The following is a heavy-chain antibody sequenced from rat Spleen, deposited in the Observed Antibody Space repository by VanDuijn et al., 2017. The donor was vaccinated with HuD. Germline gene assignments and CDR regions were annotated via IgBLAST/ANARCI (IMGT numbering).Heavy chain of an antibody. CDR2: MWTGGST. CDR1: GFSLTSYH. J-gene: IGHJ3*01. V-gene: IGHV2-43*01. D-gene: IGHD1-9*01. CDR3: ARSSYGYNYNWFAF. Sequence: QVQLKESGPGLVQPSQTLSLACTVSGFSLTSYHVHWVRQPSGKGLEWMGVMWTGGSTEYNSALKSRLSISRDTSKSQVFLKMNSLQTEETAMYFCARSSYGYNYNWFAFWGQGTLVTVSS.